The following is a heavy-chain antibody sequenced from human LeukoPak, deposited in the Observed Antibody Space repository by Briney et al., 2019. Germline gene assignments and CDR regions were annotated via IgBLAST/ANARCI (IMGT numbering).Heavy chain of an antibody. D-gene: IGHD3-3*01. CDR2: TRNKANTYTT. CDR3: TRDSSGSHGWYFDL. Sequence: QPGGSLRLSCAASGFTFSDHYMDWVRQAPGKGLEWVGRTRNKANTYTTDHAASVKGRFTISRDESKNSLYLQMNSLKTEDTAVYYCTRDSSGSHGWYFDLWGRGTLVTVSS. CDR1: GFTFSDHY. J-gene: IGHJ2*01. V-gene: IGHV3-72*01.